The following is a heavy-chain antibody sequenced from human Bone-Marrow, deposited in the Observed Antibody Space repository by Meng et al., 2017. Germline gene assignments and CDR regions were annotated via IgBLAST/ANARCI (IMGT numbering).Heavy chain of an antibody. CDR3: ARDGSNYDIDI. V-gene: IGHV3-21*02. J-gene: IGHJ3*02. Sequence: EVQLVESGGGLVKPGGSLRLSCAASGFTFSKYSMNWVRQAPGKGLEWVSSISSSGSYIYYADSVKGRFTISRDNAKNSLYLQMNSLRAEDTAVYYCARDGSNYDIDIWGQGTMVTVSS. CDR1: GFTFSKYS. D-gene: IGHD3-22*01. CDR2: ISSSGSYI.